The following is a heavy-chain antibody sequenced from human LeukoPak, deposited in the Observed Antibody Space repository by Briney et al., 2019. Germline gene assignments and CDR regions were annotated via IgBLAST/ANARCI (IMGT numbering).Heavy chain of an antibody. CDR3: ARGLGPYYDSSGYYGY. CDR2: ISHSGST. D-gene: IGHD3-22*01. Sequence: SETLSLTCAVYGGSFSGYYWSWIRQPPGKGLEWIGEISHSGSTNYNPSLKSRVTISVDTSKNQFSLKLSSVTAADTAVYYCARGLGPYYDSSGYYGYWGQGTLVTVSS. V-gene: IGHV4-34*01. CDR1: GGSFSGYY. J-gene: IGHJ4*02.